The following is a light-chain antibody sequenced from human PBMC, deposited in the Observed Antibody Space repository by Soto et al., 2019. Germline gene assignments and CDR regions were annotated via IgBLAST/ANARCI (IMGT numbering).Light chain of an antibody. Sequence: QSVLTQPPSVSGAPGQRVTISCTGSSSNIGAGYDVHWYQQLPGTAPKLLIYGNSNRPSGVPDRFSGSKSGTSASLAITWLQAEDGADYYCQSYDSSLREVFGGGTKLTVL. J-gene: IGLJ2*01. V-gene: IGLV1-40*01. CDR1: SSNIGAGYD. CDR3: QSYDSSLREV. CDR2: GNS.